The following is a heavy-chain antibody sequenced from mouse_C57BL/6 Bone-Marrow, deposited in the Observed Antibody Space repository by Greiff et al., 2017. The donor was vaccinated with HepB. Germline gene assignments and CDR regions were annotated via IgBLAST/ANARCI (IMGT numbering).Heavy chain of an antibody. D-gene: IGHD1-1*01. Sequence: EVKLMESGAELVRPGASVKLSCTASGFNIKDYYMHWVKQRPEQGLEWIGRIDPEDGDTEYAPKFQGKATMTADTSSNTAYLQLSSLTSEDTAVYYCTYYYGKDYYAMDYWGQGTSVTVSS. CDR2: IDPEDGDT. CDR3: TYYYGKDYYAMDY. CDR1: GFNIKDYY. J-gene: IGHJ4*01. V-gene: IGHV14-1*01.